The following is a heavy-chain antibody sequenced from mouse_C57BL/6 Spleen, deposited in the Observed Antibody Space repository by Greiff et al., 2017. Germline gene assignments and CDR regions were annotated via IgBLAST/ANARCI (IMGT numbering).Heavy chain of an antibody. D-gene: IGHD2-3*01. Sequence: QVQLQQPGAELVKPGASVKMSCKASGYTFTSYWITWVKQRPVQGLEWIGDIYPGSGSTNYNEKFKSKATLTVDTSSSTAYMQLSSLTSEDSAVYYCVRSGDGYYWFAYWGQGTLVTVSA. CDR1: GYTFTSYW. CDR2: IYPGSGST. J-gene: IGHJ3*01. CDR3: VRSGDGYYWFAY. V-gene: IGHV1-55*01.